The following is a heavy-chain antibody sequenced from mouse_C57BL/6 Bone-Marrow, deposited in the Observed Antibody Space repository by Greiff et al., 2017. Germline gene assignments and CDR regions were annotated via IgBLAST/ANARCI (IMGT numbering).Heavy chain of an antibody. CDR2: IDPENGDT. V-gene: IGHV14-4*01. Sequence: VQLKQSGAELVRPGASVKLSCTASGFNIKDDYMHWVKQSPEQGLEWIGWIDPENGDTEYASQFPGKASITAATSSNTAYLHLSSLTAEDTAVYYCTSWYDGRSYFDVWGTGTTVTVSS. CDR1: GFNIKDDY. CDR3: TSWYDGRSYFDV. J-gene: IGHJ1*03. D-gene: IGHD1-1*01.